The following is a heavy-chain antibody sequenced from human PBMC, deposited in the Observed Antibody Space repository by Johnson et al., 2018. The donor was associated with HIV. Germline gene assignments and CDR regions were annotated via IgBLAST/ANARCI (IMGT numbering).Heavy chain of an antibody. J-gene: IGHJ3*01. CDR3: ASGQWLGAFDL. CDR2: IGTAGDT. Sequence: DVQVVESGGGLVQPGGSLRLSCAASGFTFSIYDMHWVRQATGKGLEWVSAIGTAGDTYYPGSVKGRFTISRENAKNSLYLQMNSLRAGDTAVYYCASGQWLGAFDLWGQVTVVTVSS. D-gene: IGHD6-19*01. CDR1: GFTFSIYD. V-gene: IGHV3-13*01.